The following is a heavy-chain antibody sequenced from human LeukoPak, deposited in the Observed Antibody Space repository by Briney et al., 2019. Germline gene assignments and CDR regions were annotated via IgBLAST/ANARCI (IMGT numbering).Heavy chain of an antibody. D-gene: IGHD6-13*01. V-gene: IGHV3-23*01. CDR2: ISGSGGST. Sequence: GGSLRLSCAASGFTFNSYAMSWLRQAPGKGLEWVSSISGSGGSTYYADSVKARFTIPREHSKNTVSLHMNSLRPEHKAVYHCAKDPNWAQELDYWGQGTLVTVSS. CDR3: AKDPNWAQELDY. CDR1: GFTFNSYA. J-gene: IGHJ4*02.